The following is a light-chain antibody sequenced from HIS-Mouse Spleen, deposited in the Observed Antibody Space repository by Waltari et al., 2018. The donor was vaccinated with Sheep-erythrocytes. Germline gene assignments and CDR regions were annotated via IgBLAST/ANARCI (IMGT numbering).Light chain of an antibody. V-gene: IGLV3-19*01. Sequence: SSELTQDPAVSVALGQTVRITCQGDSLRSYYASWYQQKPGQATVLVIYGKNNRPSGITDRFSGASSGNTASLTVTGAQAEDEADYYGNSRDSSGNHWVFGGGTKLTVL. CDR1: SLRSYY. J-gene: IGLJ3*02. CDR3: NSRDSSGNHWV. CDR2: GKN.